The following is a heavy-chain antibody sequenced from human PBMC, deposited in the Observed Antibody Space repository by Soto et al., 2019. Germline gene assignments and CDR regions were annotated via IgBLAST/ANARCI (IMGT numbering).Heavy chain of an antibody. CDR1: GVSTSNHY. J-gene: IGHJ4*02. D-gene: IGHD2-2*01. CDR3: ARGGGSPYHDHEFDY. CDR2: IYYRGTT. Sequence: QVQLQESGPGLVKPSETLSLTCSVSGVSTSNHYWTWIRKPPGQGPEWIGCIYYRGTTNYNASFNSRVTISVDTSKNQFYLKLTSVTTADTAVYYCARGGGSPYHDHEFDYWGQGILVTVSS. V-gene: IGHV4-59*11.